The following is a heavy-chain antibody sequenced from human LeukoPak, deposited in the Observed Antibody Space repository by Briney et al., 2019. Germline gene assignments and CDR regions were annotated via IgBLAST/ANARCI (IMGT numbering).Heavy chain of an antibody. D-gene: IGHD2-2*01. CDR3: ARGDCSSTSCYAGNYYYMDV. Sequence: GGPLRLSCAASGFTFSSYDMHWVRQATGKGLEWVSAIGTAGDTYYPGSVKGRFTISRENAKNSLYLQMNSLRAGDTAVYYCARGDCSSTSCYAGNYYYMDVWGKGTTVTVSS. J-gene: IGHJ6*03. CDR2: IGTAGDT. CDR1: GFTFSSYD. V-gene: IGHV3-13*01.